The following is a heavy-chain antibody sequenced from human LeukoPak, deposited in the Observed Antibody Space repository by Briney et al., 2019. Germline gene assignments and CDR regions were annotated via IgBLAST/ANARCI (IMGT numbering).Heavy chain of an antibody. V-gene: IGHV3-23*01. J-gene: IGHJ4*02. D-gene: IGHD5-18*01. CDR3: ARCRAVRYSYGQRRGFDY. CDR1: GFTFSSYA. Sequence: GGSLRLSCAASGFTFSSYAMSWVRQAPGKGLEWVSAISGSGGSTYYADSVKGRFTISRDNSKNTLYLQMNSLRAEDTAVYYCARCRAVRYSYGQRRGFDYWGQGTLVTVSS. CDR2: ISGSGGST.